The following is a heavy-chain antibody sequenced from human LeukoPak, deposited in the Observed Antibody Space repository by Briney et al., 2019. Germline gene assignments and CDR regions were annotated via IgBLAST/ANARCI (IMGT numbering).Heavy chain of an antibody. V-gene: IGHV3-48*02. CDR2: ISSSSSSM. CDR1: GFTFSSYD. CDR3: ARGPLGWSDY. D-gene: IGHD1-26*01. Sequence: GGSLRLSCVVSGFTFSSYDMNWVRQAPGKGLEWVSYISSSSSSMYHADSVKGRFTISRDNAKNSLSLQMNSLRDDDTAVYYCARGPLGWSDYWGQRTLVTVSS. J-gene: IGHJ4*02.